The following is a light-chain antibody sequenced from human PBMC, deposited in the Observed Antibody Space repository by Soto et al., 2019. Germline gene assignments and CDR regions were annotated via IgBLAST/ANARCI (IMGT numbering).Light chain of an antibody. V-gene: IGLV2-14*01. CDR3: SSYTSSSSVV. CDR2: DVS. Sequence: QSALTQPASLSGSPGQSITISCTGTSSDVGGYNYVSWYQQHPGKAPKLMIYDVSNRPSGVSNRFSGSKSGNTASLTISGLQAEDEADYYCSSYTSSSSVVFGGGNKVTVL. J-gene: IGLJ2*01. CDR1: SSDVGGYNY.